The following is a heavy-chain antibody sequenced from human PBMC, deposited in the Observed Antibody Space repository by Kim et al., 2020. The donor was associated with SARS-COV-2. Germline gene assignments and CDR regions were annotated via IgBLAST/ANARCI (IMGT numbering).Heavy chain of an antibody. V-gene: IGHV1-69*01. Sequence: IFGTANYAQKFQGRVTITADESTSTAYMELSSLRSEDTAVYYCAENGYGYWGQGTLVTVSS. J-gene: IGHJ4*02. D-gene: IGHD1-1*01. CDR2: IFGTA. CDR3: AENGYGY.